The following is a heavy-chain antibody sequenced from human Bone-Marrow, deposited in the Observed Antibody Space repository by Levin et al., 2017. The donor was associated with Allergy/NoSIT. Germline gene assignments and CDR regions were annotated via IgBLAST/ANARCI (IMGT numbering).Heavy chain of an antibody. J-gene: IGHJ5*02. CDR3: MKGVSASVTAGDL. D-gene: IGHD4-17*01. CDR1: GFIFNNFV. CDR2: IGGSGDGA. V-gene: IGHV3-23*01. Sequence: GGSLRLSCEASGFIFNNFVMGWVRQTPGKGLEWVSRIGGSGDGANYADSVRGRFTISRDNSKDTVYLLMNRLSADDTGIYYCMKGVSASVTAGDLWGQGTLVTVSS.